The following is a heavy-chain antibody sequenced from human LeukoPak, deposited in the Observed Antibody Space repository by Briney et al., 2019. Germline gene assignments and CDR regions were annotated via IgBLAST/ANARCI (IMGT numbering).Heavy chain of an antibody. D-gene: IGHD3-16*02. CDR1: GFTFSDFP. J-gene: IGHJ4*02. CDR2: IGTAGDT. CDR3: ASSMITFGGVIVSYGVRDY. Sequence: GGSLRLSCAASGFTFSDFPMIWVRQAPGKGLEWVSAIGTAGDTYYSGSVKGRFTISRDNSKNTLYLQMNSLRAEDTAVYYCASSMITFGGVIVSYGVRDYWGQGTLVTVSS. V-gene: IGHV3-23*01.